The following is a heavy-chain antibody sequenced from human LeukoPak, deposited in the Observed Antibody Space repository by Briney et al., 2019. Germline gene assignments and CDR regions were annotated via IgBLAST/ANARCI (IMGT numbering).Heavy chain of an antibody. CDR1: GYTFTTYD. Sequence: GASVTVSCKASGYTFTTYDIIWVRQATGQGLEWMGWMSPASGDAGYAQDFQGRVTMTRDSATSTAYMELSSLRSEDTAVYYCARGAAPQYYFYMDVWGKGTTVTVSS. CDR3: ARGAAPQYYFYMDV. J-gene: IGHJ6*03. CDR2: MSPASGDA. V-gene: IGHV1-8*01. D-gene: IGHD6-25*01.